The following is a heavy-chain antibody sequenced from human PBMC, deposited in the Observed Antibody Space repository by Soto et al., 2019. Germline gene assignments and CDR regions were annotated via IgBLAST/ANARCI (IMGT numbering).Heavy chain of an antibody. Sequence: QVQLVQSGAEVKKPGSSVKVSCKASGGTFSSYTISWVRQAPGQGLEWMGRIIPILGIANYAQKFQGRVPITADKATSTAYMELSSLRSEDTAVYYCAILEYCSSTSCLNGFAPWGQGTLVTVSS. D-gene: IGHD2-2*01. CDR3: AILEYCSSTSCLNGFAP. V-gene: IGHV1-69*02. J-gene: IGHJ5*02. CDR2: IIPILGIA. CDR1: GGTFSSYT.